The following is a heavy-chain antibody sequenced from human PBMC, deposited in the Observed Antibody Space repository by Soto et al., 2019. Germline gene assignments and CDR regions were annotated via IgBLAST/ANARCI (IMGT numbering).Heavy chain of an antibody. D-gene: IGHD6-13*01. CDR1: CGSISSGDYY. J-gene: IGHJ4*02. Sequence: SETLSLTCTVSCGSISSGDYYWSWIRQPPGKGLEWIGNIYYSGSTYYNPSLKSRVTISVDTSKNQFSLKLSSVTAADTAVYYCASRHSSPYFDYWGQGTLVTVS. CDR3: ASRHSSPYFDY. V-gene: IGHV4-30-4*01. CDR2: IYYSGST.